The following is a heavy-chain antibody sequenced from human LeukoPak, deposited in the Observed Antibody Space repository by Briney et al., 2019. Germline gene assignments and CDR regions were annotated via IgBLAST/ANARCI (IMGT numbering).Heavy chain of an antibody. CDR3: ARDHVVAGYGMDV. Sequence: PGRSLRLSCVASGFTFSSFGMHWVRQAPGKGLEWLAVISFDGYNKYYADSVKGRFTISRDNSKNTLYLQMNSLRAEDTAVYYCARDHVVAGYGMDVWGQGTTVTVSS. D-gene: IGHD2-15*01. J-gene: IGHJ6*02. CDR1: GFTFSSFG. CDR2: ISFDGYNK. V-gene: IGHV3-30*03.